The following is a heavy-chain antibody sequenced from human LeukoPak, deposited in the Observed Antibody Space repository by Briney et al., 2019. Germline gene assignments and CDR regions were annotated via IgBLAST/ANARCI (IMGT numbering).Heavy chain of an antibody. V-gene: IGHV3-9*01. CDR2: INWNGGNI. D-gene: IGHD6-13*01. CDR1: GFTFDDYA. Sequence: GGSLRLSCAASGFTFDDYAMHWVRQAPGKGLEWVSGINWNGGNIGYADSVKGRFTISRDSAKNSLYLQMNSLRAEDTALYYCAKDIAAAGTSGGYMDVWGKGTTVTISS. CDR3: AKDIAAAGTSGGYMDV. J-gene: IGHJ6*03.